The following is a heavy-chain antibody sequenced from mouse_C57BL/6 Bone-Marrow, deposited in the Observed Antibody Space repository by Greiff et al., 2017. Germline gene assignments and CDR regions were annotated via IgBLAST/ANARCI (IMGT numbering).Heavy chain of an antibody. CDR2: ISDGGSYT. CDR3: ARAIYYSFDY. Sequence: EVMLVESGGGLVKPGGSLKLSCAASGFTFSSYAMSWVRQTPEKRLEWVAIISDGGSYTYYPDNVKGRFTISRDNAKNHLYLQMSHLKSEDTAMYYSARAIYYSFDYWGRGNTLTGSA. V-gene: IGHV5-4*03. CDR1: GFTFSSYA. J-gene: IGHJ2*01. D-gene: IGHD1-1*01.